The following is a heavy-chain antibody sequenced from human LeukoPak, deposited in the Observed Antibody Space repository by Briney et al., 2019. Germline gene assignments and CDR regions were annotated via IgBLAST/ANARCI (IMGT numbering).Heavy chain of an antibody. CDR3: ARYYCSSTSCPGIDF. CDR2: IYYSGST. CDR1: GGSISSGDYY. V-gene: IGHV4-30-4*01. Sequence: PSETLSLTCTVSGGSISSGDYYWTWIRQPPGKGPEWIGYIYYSGSTYYNSSLKSRVTILVDTSKNQFSLKLSSVTAADTAVYYCARYYCSSTSCPGIDFWGQGTLVTVSS. J-gene: IGHJ4*02. D-gene: IGHD2-2*01.